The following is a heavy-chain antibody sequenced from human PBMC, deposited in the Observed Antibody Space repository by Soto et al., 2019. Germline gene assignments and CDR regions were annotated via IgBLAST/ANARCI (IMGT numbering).Heavy chain of an antibody. Sequence: QVQLQESGPGLVKPSETLSLTCTVSGGSISSYYWSWIRQPPGKGLEWIGYVYYSGSTNYNPSLKSRITLSVDTSKNHFSLKLSSVTAADAAVYYCARHLIAARPRAMDVWGKGTTVTVSS. D-gene: IGHD6-6*01. CDR3: ARHLIAARPRAMDV. V-gene: IGHV4-59*08. J-gene: IGHJ6*04. CDR1: GGSISSYY. CDR2: VYYSGST.